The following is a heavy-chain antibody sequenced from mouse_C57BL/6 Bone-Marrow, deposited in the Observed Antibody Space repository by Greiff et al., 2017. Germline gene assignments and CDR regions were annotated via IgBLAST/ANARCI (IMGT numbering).Heavy chain of an antibody. CDR3: ARDDGYYSFDY. V-gene: IGHV1-26*01. CDR1: GYTFTDYY. D-gene: IGHD2-3*01. Sequence: VQLQQSGPELVKPGASVKISCKASGYTFTDYYMNWVKQSHGKSLEWIGDINPNNGGTSYNQKFKGKATLTVDKSSSTAYMELRSLTSEDSAVYYCARDDGYYSFDYWGQGTTLTVSS. J-gene: IGHJ2*01. CDR2: INPNNGGT.